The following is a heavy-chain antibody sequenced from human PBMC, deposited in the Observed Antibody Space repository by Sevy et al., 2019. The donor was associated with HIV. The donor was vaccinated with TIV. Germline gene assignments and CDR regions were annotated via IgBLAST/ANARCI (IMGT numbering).Heavy chain of an antibody. V-gene: IGHV3-23*01. D-gene: IGHD2-8*01. CDR3: AREGCTKPHDY. CDR2: LSFGCGEI. CDR1: GFTFSKYS. Sequence: GGSLRLSCAASGFTFSKYSMSWVRQPPGKGLEWVSILSFGCGEINYADSVKGRFTISRDNSKCSVYLQMNNLRPEDTAVYYCAREGCTKPHDYWGQGTLVTVSS. J-gene: IGHJ4*02.